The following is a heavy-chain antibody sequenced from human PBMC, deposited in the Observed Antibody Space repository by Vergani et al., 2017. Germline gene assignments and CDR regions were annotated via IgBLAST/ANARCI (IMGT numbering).Heavy chain of an antibody. CDR1: GFTFSDYY. J-gene: IGHJ6*02. CDR2: ISSSSSYI. V-gene: IGHV3-11*06. CDR3: FWYSSSWYPVGGMDV. Sequence: QVQLVESGGGLVKPGGSLRLSCAASGFTFSDYYMSWIRQAPGKGLEWVSYISSSSSYIYYADSVKGRFTISRDNAKNSLYLQMNSLRAEDTAVYYCFWYSSSWYPVGGMDVWGQGTTVTVSS. D-gene: IGHD6-13*01.